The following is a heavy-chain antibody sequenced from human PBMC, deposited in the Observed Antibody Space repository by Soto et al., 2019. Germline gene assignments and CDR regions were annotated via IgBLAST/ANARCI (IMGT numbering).Heavy chain of an antibody. Sequence: GGSLRLSCAASAFTFSSYGMHWVRQAPGKGLEWVSSISSSSSYIYYTDALRGRFTISRDNAKNSLHLQMNSLRAEDTAVYYCTRDASRDSSARGWFDPWGPGTLVTVSS. CDR2: ISSSSSYI. V-gene: IGHV3-21*01. J-gene: IGHJ5*02. CDR3: TRDASRDSSARGWFDP. D-gene: IGHD6-13*01. CDR1: AFTFSSYG.